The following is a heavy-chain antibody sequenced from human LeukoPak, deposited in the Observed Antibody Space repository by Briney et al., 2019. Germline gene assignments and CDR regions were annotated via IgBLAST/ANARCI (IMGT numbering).Heavy chain of an antibody. CDR2: INHSGST. Sequence: SETLSLTCAVYGGSFSGYYWSWIRQPPGKGLEWIGEINHSGSTNYNPSLKSRVTISVDTSKNQFSLKLSSVTAADTAVYYCARTTVTPVRAFDIWGQGTMITVSS. CDR3: ARTTVTPVRAFDI. CDR1: GGSFSGYY. J-gene: IGHJ3*02. V-gene: IGHV4-34*01. D-gene: IGHD4-11*01.